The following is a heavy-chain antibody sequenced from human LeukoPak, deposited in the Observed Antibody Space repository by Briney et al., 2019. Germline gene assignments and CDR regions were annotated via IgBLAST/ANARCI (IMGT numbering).Heavy chain of an antibody. CDR2: IYYSGST. CDR3: ARRPAGSRDYYYYGMDV. J-gene: IGHJ6*02. CDR1: GGSISSSSYY. Sequence: SETLSLTCTVSGGSISSSSYYWGWIRQPPGKGLEWIGSIYYSGSTYYNPSLKSRVTISVDTSKNQFSLKLSSVTAADTAAYYCARRPAGSRDYYYYGMDVWGQGTTVTVSS. D-gene: IGHD3-10*01. V-gene: IGHV4-39*01.